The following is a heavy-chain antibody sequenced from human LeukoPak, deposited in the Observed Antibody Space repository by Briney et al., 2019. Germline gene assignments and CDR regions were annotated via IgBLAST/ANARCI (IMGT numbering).Heavy chain of an antibody. CDR1: GLSLSNSA. J-gene: IGHJ4*02. Sequence: GGSQRLSCAASGLSLSNSAMNWVRQAPGKGLEWVSAISGSGGSTYYPDSVKGRFTISRDNSKNTLYLQMNSLRAEDTAVYYCAKARKLVPAAPVEDYWGQGTLVTVSS. V-gene: IGHV3-23*01. CDR2: ISGSGGST. D-gene: IGHD2-2*01. CDR3: AKARKLVPAAPVEDY.